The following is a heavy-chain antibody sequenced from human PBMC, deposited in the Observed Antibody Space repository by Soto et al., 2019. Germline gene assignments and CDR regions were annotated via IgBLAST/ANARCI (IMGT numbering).Heavy chain of an antibody. J-gene: IGHJ2*01. CDR1: GDTVSSGTAT. CDR2: TYYRSKWYN. D-gene: IGHD6-19*01. Sequence: QIQLQQSGPGLVKPSQTLSLICAISGDTVSSGTATWSWIRQSPSRGLEWLGRTYYRSKWYNDYAVYVKSRIAIIPDTSTIHLSLQLSSVTSEATAVYFCARDGSGFHWYFDIWGRGTLVTASS. CDR3: ARDGSGFHWYFDI. V-gene: IGHV6-1*01.